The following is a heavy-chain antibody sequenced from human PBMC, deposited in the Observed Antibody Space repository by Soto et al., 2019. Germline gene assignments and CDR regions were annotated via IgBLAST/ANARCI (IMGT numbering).Heavy chain of an antibody. J-gene: IGHJ4*02. V-gene: IGHV1-69*13. Sequence: SVKVSCKASGGTFSTFGSSWVRQAPGQGLEWMGGIIPFFGTARYSQKFEDRITITADESTNTVYMDLRSLTSEDTAIYYCAKSAPMDAGDKYYYDFWGQGALVTVSS. CDR2: IIPFFGTA. CDR1: GGTFSTFG. CDR3: AKSAPMDAGDKYYYDF. D-gene: IGHD4-17*01.